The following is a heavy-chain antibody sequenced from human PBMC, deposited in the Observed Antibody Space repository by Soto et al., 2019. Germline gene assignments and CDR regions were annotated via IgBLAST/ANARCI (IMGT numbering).Heavy chain of an antibody. D-gene: IGHD3-16*01. V-gene: IGHV3-30*18. J-gene: IGHJ6*02. CDR2: ISYDGNYI. CDR1: GFDFSSYA. CDR3: AKGILSATIGPYAMDV. Sequence: QVQLVESGGGVVQPGASLRLSCEASGFDFSSYAMHWVRQAPGKGLEWVGVISYDGNYIYYADSVKGRFTISSDNSKNTLYVQVNSLRPEDTAVYYCAKGILSATIGPYAMDVWGQGTTVTVSS.